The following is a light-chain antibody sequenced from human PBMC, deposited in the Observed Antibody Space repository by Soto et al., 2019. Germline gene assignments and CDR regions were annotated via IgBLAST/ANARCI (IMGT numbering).Light chain of an antibody. V-gene: IGLV1-40*01. J-gene: IGLJ3*02. CDR1: SSYIGAGYD. CDR3: QSYHSSLSGWV. Sequence: QSVLTQPPSVSGAPGQRVTISCTGSSSYIGAGYDVHWYQQLPGTAPKLLIYANSNRPSGVPDRFSGSKSGTSASLAITGLQAEYEADYYCQSYHSSLSGWVFGGGTKLTVL. CDR2: ANS.